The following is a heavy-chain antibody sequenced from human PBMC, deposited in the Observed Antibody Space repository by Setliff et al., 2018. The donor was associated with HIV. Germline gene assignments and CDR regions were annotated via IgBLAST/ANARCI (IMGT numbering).Heavy chain of an antibody. Sequence: PGGSLRLSCAASGFTFSSYAMHWVRQAPGKGLEWLSYINPAGITMYYADSVRGRFTISRDNAQSSLYLQINSLRAEDTAFYYCARVRNPTVHTMYFDSWGQGTLVTVSS. J-gene: IGHJ4*02. D-gene: IGHD4-4*01. CDR3: ARVRNPTVHTMYFDS. V-gene: IGHV3-48*01. CDR2: INPAGITM. CDR1: GFTFSSYA.